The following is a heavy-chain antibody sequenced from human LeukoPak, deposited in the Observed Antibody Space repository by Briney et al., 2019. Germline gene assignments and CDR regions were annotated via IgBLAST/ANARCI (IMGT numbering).Heavy chain of an antibody. CDR2: IRKDGSDI. J-gene: IGHJ4*02. CDR3: ARDQPVNDGYNSEPPGGHFDY. Sequence: PGGSLRLSCAASGFTFSTSWMSWVRQAPGKGLEWVANIRKDGSDIHYVDSVKGRFTISRDNSKNTLYLQMNSLRAEDTAVYYCARDQPVNDGYNSEPPGGHFDYWGQGTLVTVSS. V-gene: IGHV3-7*01. CDR1: GFTFSTSW. D-gene: IGHD5-24*01.